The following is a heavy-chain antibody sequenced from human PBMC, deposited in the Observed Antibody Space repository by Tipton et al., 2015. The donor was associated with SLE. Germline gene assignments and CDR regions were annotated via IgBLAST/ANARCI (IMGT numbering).Heavy chain of an antibody. CDR2: IYGDGST. Sequence: SLRLSCAASGLTVSRNYLGWVRQAPGKGLEWVSVIYGDGSTHDGDSVKGRVSISRDSSRNTVHLQMNSLRTEDTAVYYCTTGPFLATGPAGYWSQGTLITVSS. CDR1: GLTVSRNY. D-gene: IGHD1-1*01. J-gene: IGHJ4*02. CDR3: TTGPFLATGPAGY. V-gene: IGHV3-53*05.